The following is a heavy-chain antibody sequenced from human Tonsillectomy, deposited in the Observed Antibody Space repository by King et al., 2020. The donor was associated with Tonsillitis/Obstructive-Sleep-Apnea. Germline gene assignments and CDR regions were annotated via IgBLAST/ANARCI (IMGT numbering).Heavy chain of an antibody. CDR3: STDRRN. CDR1: GFTFSNAW. V-gene: IGHV3-15*01. J-gene: IGHJ4*02. CDR2: MKSKTNWWTT. Sequence: VQLVESGGGLKPGGSLRLSCAASGFTFSNAWLCWVWQAPGKGLDGVGRMKSKTNWWTTDYAEPVKGRVTISRDDSKNMLYLQMNSLKTEDTAVYYCSTDRRNWGQGTLVTVSS.